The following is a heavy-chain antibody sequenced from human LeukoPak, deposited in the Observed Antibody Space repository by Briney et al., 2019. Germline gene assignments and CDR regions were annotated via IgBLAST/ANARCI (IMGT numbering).Heavy chain of an antibody. V-gene: IGHV3-23*01. Sequence: PGGSLRLSCAASGFTFSSYAMSWVRQAPGKGLEWLSGISGSGNGTYYADSVKGRFIISRDNSKNMVYLQMNSLTVEDAATYYCAKRTMSAFDSWGQGPCSSSPQ. CDR2: ISGSGNGT. J-gene: IGHJ4*02. CDR1: GFTFSSYA. D-gene: IGHD5-24*01. CDR3: AKRTMSAFDS.